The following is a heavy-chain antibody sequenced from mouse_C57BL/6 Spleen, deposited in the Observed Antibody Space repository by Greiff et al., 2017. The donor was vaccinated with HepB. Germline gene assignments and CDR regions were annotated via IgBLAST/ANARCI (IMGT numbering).Heavy chain of an antibody. CDR2: ISSGGSYT. Sequence: EVQLVESGGDLMKPGGSLKLSWAASGFTFRSYGLSWVRQTPDKRLEWVATISSGGSYTYYPDSVKGRFTISRDNAKNTLYLQMSSLKSEDTAMYYCARHGTGFDYWGQGTTLTVSS. CDR3: ARHGTGFDY. CDR1: GFTFRSYG. D-gene: IGHD4-1*01. V-gene: IGHV5-6*01. J-gene: IGHJ2*01.